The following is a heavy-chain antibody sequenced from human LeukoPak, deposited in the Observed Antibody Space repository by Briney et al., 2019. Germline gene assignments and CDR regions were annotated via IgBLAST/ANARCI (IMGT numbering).Heavy chain of an antibody. V-gene: IGHV1-69*05. CDR3: ARDDQHLDTMTAFDI. D-gene: IGHD3-22*01. CDR1: GGTFSSYA. Sequence: GASVKVSCKASGGTFSSYAISWVRQAPGQGLEWMGRIIPIFGTANYAQKFQGRVTITTDESTSTAYMKLSSLRSEDTAVYYCARDDQHLDTMTAFDIWGQGTMVTVSS. CDR2: IIPIFGTA. J-gene: IGHJ3*02.